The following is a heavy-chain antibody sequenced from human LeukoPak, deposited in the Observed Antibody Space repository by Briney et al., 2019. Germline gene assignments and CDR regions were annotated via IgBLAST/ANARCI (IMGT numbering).Heavy chain of an antibody. D-gene: IGHD2-15*01. CDR1: GYTFTSYD. V-gene: IGHV1-8*01. CDR2: VNPNSGHT. CDR3: ARXAXGSXCSGGSCPYFDF. Sequence: ASVKVSCKASGYTFTSYDINWVRQATGQGLEWMGWVNPNSGHTGFAQKFQGRVSMTTNTSISTAYMEVRSLKSEDTAVYYCARXAXGSXCSGGSCPYFDFWGQGTLVSVSS. J-gene: IGHJ4*02.